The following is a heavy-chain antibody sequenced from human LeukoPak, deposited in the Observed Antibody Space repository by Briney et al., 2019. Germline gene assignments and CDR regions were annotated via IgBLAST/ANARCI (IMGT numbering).Heavy chain of an antibody. CDR2: IKQDGSGK. CDR3: ARMDGGILLFSDAFDI. V-gene: IGHV3-7*01. CDR1: GFTFSSYW. Sequence: GGSLRLSCAVSGFTFSSYWMSWVRQAPGKGLEWVANIKQDGSGKYYVDSVKGRFTISRDNAKNSLYLQMNSLRAEDTAVYYCARMDGGILLFSDAFDIWGQGTMVTVSS. J-gene: IGHJ3*02. D-gene: IGHD2-21*02.